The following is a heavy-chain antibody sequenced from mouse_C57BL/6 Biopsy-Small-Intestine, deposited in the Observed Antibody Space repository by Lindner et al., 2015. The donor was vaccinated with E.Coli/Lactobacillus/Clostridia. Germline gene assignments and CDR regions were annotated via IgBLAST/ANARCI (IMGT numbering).Heavy chain of an antibody. CDR1: GGIFNNYS. V-gene: IGHV14-3*01. J-gene: IGHJ4*01. D-gene: IGHD2-12*01. CDR2: IIPALGIA. Sequence: SVKVSCKASGGIFNNYSIAWVRQAPGQGLEWMGRIIPALGIAKYAQMFQGRVTITADKSTTTVFMELSDLRSEDTAIYYCAPLNAAYDPLDDWGRGTLVTVSS. CDR3: APLNAAYDPLDD.